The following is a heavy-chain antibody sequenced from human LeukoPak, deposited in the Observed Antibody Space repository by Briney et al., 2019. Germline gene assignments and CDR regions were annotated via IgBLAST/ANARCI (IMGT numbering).Heavy chain of an antibody. Sequence: GGSLRLSCAASEFTFSNYWMTWVRQAPGKGLEWVANIKEDGSDKYYVDSVKGRFTISRDNAKNSLYLQMNSLRAEDTAVYYCAREFGGMIMVDYWGQGTLVTVSS. J-gene: IGHJ4*02. CDR3: AREFGGMIMVDY. V-gene: IGHV3-7*01. CDR2: IKEDGSDK. CDR1: EFTFSNYW. D-gene: IGHD2-8*01.